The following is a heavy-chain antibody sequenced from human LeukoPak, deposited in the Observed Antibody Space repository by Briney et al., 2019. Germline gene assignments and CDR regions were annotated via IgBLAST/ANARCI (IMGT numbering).Heavy chain of an antibody. J-gene: IGHJ4*02. CDR3: ARDGGGVVDY. V-gene: IGHV4-39*07. CDR2: IYYSGST. CDR1: GGSISSSSYY. D-gene: IGHD3-16*01. Sequence: SETLSLTCTVSGGSISSSSYYWGWIRQPPGKGLEWIGSIYYSGSTYYNPSLKSRVTISVDTSKNQFSLKLSSATAADTAVYYCARDGGGVVDYWGQGTLVTVSS.